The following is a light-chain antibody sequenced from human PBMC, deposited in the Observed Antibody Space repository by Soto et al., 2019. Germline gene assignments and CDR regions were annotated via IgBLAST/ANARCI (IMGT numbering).Light chain of an antibody. V-gene: IGKV1-8*01. CDR3: QQYNSYSPT. CDR1: QDIGTY. J-gene: IGKJ1*01. Sequence: AIRMTQSPSSFSASTGDRVSITCRATQDIGTYLAWYQQIPGKAPKLLIYDASTLQTGVPSRFSGSGSGTDFTLTISYLQSEDFGTYYCQQYNSYSPTFGQGTRVEIK. CDR2: DAS.